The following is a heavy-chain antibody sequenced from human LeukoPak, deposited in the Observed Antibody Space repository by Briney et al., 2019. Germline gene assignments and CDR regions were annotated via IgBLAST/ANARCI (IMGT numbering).Heavy chain of an antibody. CDR3: SRAATLAGPFDF. D-gene: IGHD6-13*01. V-gene: IGHV3-53*01. CDR2: IYSGGST. CDR1: GFIVSSNY. J-gene: IGHJ4*01. Sequence: GGSLRLSCAASGFIVSSNYMSWVRQAPGKGLEWVSTIYSGGSTYYADSVKGRFTISSDNSQNTLYLQMNSLRAEDTALYYCSRAATLAGPFDFWGQGTLVTVSA.